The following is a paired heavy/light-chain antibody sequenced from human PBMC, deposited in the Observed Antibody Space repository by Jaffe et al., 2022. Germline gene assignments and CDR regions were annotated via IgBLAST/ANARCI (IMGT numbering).Light chain of an antibody. CDR2: LGS. V-gene: IGKV2-28*01. Sequence: DIVMTQSPLSLPVTPGEPASISCRSSQSLLHSNGYNYLDWYLQKPGQSPQLLIYLGSNRASGVPDRFSGSGSGTDFTLKISRVEAEDVGVYYCMQALQTPQVTFGQGTRLEIK. CDR3: MQALQTPQVT. CDR1: QSLLHSNGYNY. J-gene: IGKJ5*01.
Heavy chain of an antibody. Sequence: QVQLVQSGAEVKKPGSSVKVSCKASGGTFSSYAISWVRQAPGQGLEWMGGIIPIFGTANYAQKFQGRVTITTDESTSTAYMELSSLRSEDTAVYYCARVHVDTAMKSYVGYYYYYYYMDVWGKGTTVTVSS. V-gene: IGHV1-69*05. J-gene: IGHJ6*03. D-gene: IGHD5-18*01. CDR2: IIPIFGTA. CDR3: ARVHVDTAMKSYVGYYYYYYYMDV. CDR1: GGTFSSYA.